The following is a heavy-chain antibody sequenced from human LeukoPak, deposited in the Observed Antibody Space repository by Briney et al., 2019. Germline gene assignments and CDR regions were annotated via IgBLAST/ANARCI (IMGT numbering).Heavy chain of an antibody. J-gene: IGHJ4*02. Sequence: PSETLSLTCTVSGRSISSYYWSWIRQPPGKGLEWIGYIYTSGSTNYNPSLKSRATISVDASKNQFSLKLSSVTAADTAVYYCASRRGLGGDYYFDYCGQGTLVTVSS. CDR1: GRSISSYY. D-gene: IGHD2-21*02. CDR3: ASRRGLGGDYYFDY. CDR2: IYTSGST. V-gene: IGHV4-4*09.